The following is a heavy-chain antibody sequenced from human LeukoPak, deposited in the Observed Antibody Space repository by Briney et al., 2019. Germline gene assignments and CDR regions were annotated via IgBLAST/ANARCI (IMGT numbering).Heavy chain of an antibody. CDR2: VDHSGST. CDR3: ARTTEGGYTYNYSYSYYMDV. D-gene: IGHD5-18*01. V-gene: IGHV4-4*02. J-gene: IGHJ6*03. Sequence: PSGALSLTCAVSGGSISSSNWWSWVRQPPGKGLEWIGEVDHSGSTNYNPSLKSRISISVDTPKNQFSLKLSSVTAADTAVYYCARTTEGGYTYNYSYSYYMDVWGKGTTVTISS. CDR1: GGSISSSNW.